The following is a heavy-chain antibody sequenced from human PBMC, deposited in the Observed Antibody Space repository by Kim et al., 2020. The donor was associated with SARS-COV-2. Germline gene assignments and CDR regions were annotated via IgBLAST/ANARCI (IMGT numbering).Heavy chain of an antibody. CDR1: GYSISSGYY. V-gene: IGHV4-38-2*02. Sequence: SETLSLTCTVSGYSISSGYYWGWIRQPPGKGLEWIGSIYHSGSTYYNPSLKSRVTISVDTSKNQFSLKLSSVTAADTAVYYCARAFGAVYYGSGSHAVGFDPWGQGTLVTVSS. CDR2: IYHSGST. D-gene: IGHD3-10*01. J-gene: IGHJ5*02. CDR3: ARAFGAVYYGSGSHAVGFDP.